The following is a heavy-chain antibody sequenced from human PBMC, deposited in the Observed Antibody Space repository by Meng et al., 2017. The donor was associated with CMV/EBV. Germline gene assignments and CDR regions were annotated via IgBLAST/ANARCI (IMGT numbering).Heavy chain of an antibody. J-gene: IGHJ4*02. V-gene: IGHV3-30-3*01. CDR3: ARAVRVYCSSTSCYIDY. Sequence: GESLKISCAASGFTFSSYAMHWVRQAPGKGLEWVAVISYDGSNKYYADSVKGRFTISRDNSKNTLYLQMNSLRAEDTAVYYCARAVRVYCSSTSCYIDYWGQGTPVTVSS. D-gene: IGHD2-2*01. CDR2: ISYDGSNK. CDR1: GFTFSSYA.